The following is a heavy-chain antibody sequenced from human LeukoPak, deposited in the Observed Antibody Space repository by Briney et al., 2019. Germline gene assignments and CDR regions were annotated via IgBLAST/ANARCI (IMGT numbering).Heavy chain of an antibody. CDR3: ASFGGSGYAYDAFDI. CDR1: GGSITDYY. J-gene: IGHJ3*02. V-gene: IGHV4-4*07. Sequence: SETLSLTSSVSGGSITDYYWSWIRQSAERGVGCSVRIYTRVSTNYNPSLKSRVTMSVDTSKNQFSLRLNSVTAADTGVYYCASFGGSGYAYDAFDIWGQGTMVTVSS. D-gene: IGHD5-12*01. CDR2: IYTRVST.